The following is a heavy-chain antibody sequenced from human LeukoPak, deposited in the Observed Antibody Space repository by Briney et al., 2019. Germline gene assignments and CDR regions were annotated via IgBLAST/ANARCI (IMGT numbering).Heavy chain of an antibody. Sequence: PGGSLRLSCAASGFTFTNYWMSWVRQAPGKGLEWVANIKQDGSEKYYVDSVKGRFTISRDNAKNSLYLQMNSLRAEDTAVYYCARDVDSSQWLVGGYYYYYMDVWGKGTTVTVSS. CDR2: IKQDGSEK. J-gene: IGHJ6*03. D-gene: IGHD6-19*01. V-gene: IGHV3-7*01. CDR1: GFTFTNYW. CDR3: ARDVDSSQWLVGGYYYYYMDV.